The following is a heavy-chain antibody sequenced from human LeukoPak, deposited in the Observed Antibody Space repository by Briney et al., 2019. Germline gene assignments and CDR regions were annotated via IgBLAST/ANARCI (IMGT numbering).Heavy chain of an antibody. CDR2: IKEDGSEK. V-gene: IGHV3-7*03. D-gene: IGHD3-10*01. CDR1: GFTFDDYW. Sequence: PGGSLRLSCAASGFTFDDYWMNWVRQAPGKGLEWGANIKEDGSEKYYVDSVKGRFTISRDNARNFLYLQMNSLRAEDTAVYYCARAGTSIRGIKVYWGQGTLVTVSS. CDR3: ARAGTSIRGIKVY. J-gene: IGHJ4*02.